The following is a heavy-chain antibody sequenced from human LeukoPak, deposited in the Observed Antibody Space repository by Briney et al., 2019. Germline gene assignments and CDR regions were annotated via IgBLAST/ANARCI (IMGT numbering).Heavy chain of an antibody. J-gene: IGHJ3*02. CDR2: ISYDGSNN. Sequence: GRSLRLSCAASGFTFSSYGMHWVRQAPGKGLEGVAVISYDGSNNYYAACVKGRFTISSNNSKNTLYLQMNSLRAEDTAVYYCAKGEGYDFWSGYYRSDAFDIWGQGTMVTVSS. CDR1: GFTFSSYG. V-gene: IGHV3-30*18. D-gene: IGHD3-3*01. CDR3: AKGEGYDFWSGYYRSDAFDI.